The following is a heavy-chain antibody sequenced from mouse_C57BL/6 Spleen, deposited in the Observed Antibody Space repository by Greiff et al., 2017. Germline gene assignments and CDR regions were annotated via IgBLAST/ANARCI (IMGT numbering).Heavy chain of an antibody. CDR3: ARGGLRGNCYVDV. Sequence: QVQLQQPGAELVRPGSSVKLSCKASGYTFTSYWMDWVKQRPGQGLEWIGNIYPSDSETHYNQKFKDKATLTVDKSSSTAFMQLSSLTSQDSAVYYGARGGLRGNCYVDVWGTGTTVTVSS. J-gene: IGHJ1*03. CDR1: GYTFTSYW. D-gene: IGHD2-4*01. V-gene: IGHV1-61*01. CDR2: IYPSDSET.